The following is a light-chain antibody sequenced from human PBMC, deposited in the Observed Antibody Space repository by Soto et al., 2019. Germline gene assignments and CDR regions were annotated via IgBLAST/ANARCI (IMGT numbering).Light chain of an antibody. V-gene: IGLV2-14*01. CDR3: SSYTSSGTLVI. Sequence: QSALTQPASVSGSPRQSITISCTGTSSDVGGYNYVSWYQQHPGKAPKLMIYDVSNRPSGVSDRFSGSKSDNTASLTISGLQAEDEADYYCSSYTSSGTLVIFGGGTSSPS. J-gene: IGLJ2*01. CDR1: SSDVGGYNY. CDR2: DVS.